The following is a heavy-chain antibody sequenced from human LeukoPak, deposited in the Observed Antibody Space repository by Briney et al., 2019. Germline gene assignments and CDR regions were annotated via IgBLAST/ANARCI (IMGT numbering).Heavy chain of an antibody. CDR2: IYSSGST. J-gene: IGHJ6*03. Sequence: SETLSLTCTVSGGSISSYYWAWIRQSAGNGLEWIGRIYSSGSTYYNPSLNSRVTMSVDTSNNQFSLRLTSVTAADTAVYYCARGPNYYYMDVWGKGTTVTVSS. V-gene: IGHV4-4*07. CDR1: GGSISSYY. CDR3: ARGPNYYYMDV.